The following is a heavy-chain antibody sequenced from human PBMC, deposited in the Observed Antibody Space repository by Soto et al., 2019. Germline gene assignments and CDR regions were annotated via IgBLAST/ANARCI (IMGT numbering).Heavy chain of an antibody. CDR1: GGSISTSY. D-gene: IGHD3-10*01. J-gene: IGHJ5*02. V-gene: IGHV4-59*01. Sequence: SETLSLTCTVSGGSISTSYWTWIRQPPGKGLEWIGYIYYSGSTHYNPSLKSRVTMSIDTSRTQFSLRLSSVTAADTAVYYCAKTEGFGELEVNWFDPWGQGTLVTVSS. CDR2: IYYSGST. CDR3: AKTEGFGELEVNWFDP.